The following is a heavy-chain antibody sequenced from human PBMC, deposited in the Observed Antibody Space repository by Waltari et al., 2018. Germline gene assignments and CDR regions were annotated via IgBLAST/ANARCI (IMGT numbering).Heavy chain of an antibody. CDR2: IYYSGST. CDR1: GGSISSGGYY. V-gene: IGHV4-31*03. D-gene: IGHD2-2*01. Sequence: QVQLQESGPGLVKPSQTLSLTCTVSGGSISSGGYYWSWIRQPPGKGLEWIGYIYYSGSTYYNPSLKSRVTISVDTSKNQFSLKLSSVTAADTAVYYCARWACSSTSCYRGERYFDYWGQGTLVTVSS. J-gene: IGHJ4*02. CDR3: ARWACSSTSCYRGERYFDY.